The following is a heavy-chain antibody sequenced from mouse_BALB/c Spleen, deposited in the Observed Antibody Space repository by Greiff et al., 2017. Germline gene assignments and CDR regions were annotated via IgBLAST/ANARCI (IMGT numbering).Heavy chain of an antibody. V-gene: IGHV1-4*01. CDR2: INPSSGYT. J-gene: IGHJ4*01. CDR3: ARTRFYYAMDD. CDR1: GYTFTSYT. Sequence: QVQLKQSGAELARPGASVKMSCKASGYTFTSYTMHWVKQRPGQGLEWIGYINPSSGYTNYNQKFKDKATLTADKSSSTAYMQLSSLTSEDSAVYYCARTRFYYAMDDGGQGTSVTVAA.